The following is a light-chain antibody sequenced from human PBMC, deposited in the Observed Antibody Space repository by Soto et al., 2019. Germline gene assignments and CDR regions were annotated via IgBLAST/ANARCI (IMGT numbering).Light chain of an antibody. CDR1: QSVSSSY. CDR3: QQYGSSPWT. CDR2: GAS. Sequence: EIVLTQSAGALSLSPGERATLSCRASQSVSSSYLAWYQQKPGQAPRLLIYGASSRATGIPDRFSGSGSRTDFTLTISRLEPEDFAVYYCQQYGSSPWTFGQGTKVDIK. J-gene: IGKJ1*01. V-gene: IGKV3-20*01.